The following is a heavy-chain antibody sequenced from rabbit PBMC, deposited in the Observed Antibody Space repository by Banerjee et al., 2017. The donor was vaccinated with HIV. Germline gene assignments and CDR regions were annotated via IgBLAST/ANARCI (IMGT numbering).Heavy chain of an antibody. CDR1: GFSFSSGYY. J-gene: IGHJ4*01. CDR2: IYAGSIGTI. D-gene: IGHD8-1*01. Sequence: VESGGGLVKPGASLTLTCTASGFSFSSGYYMCWVRQAPGKGPEWIACIYAGSIGTIYYASWAKGRFTISKTSSTTVTLQMTSLTAADTATYFCARGGSDYTSYYFNLWGQGTLVTVS. CDR3: ARGGSDYTSYYFNL. V-gene: IGHV1S40*01.